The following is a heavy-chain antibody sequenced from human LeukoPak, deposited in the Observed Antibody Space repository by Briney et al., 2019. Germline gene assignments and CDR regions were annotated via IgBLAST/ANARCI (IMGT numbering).Heavy chain of an antibody. J-gene: IGHJ4*02. CDR1: GFTFITYS. CDR2: IDSTSTYI. V-gene: IGHV3-21*01. D-gene: IGHD6-25*01. Sequence: GGSLRLSCAASGFTFITYSMNWVRQAPGKGLEWVSSIDSTSTYIFYADSLKGRVTISRDNAKNSLIVHMNSLRAEDTAVYYCVAAAGYYFDYWGQGTLVTVSS. CDR3: VAAAGYYFDY.